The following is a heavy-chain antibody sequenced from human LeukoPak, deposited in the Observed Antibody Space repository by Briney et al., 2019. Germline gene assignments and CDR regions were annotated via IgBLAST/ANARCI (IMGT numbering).Heavy chain of an antibody. D-gene: IGHD6-6*01. J-gene: IGHJ4*02. Sequence: GGSLRLSCAASGFTFSSYGMHWVRQAPGKGLEWVAFIRYDGSNKYYADSVKGRFTISRDNSKNTLYLQMNSLRAEDTAVYYCARGSSRTGRYFDYWGQGTLVTVSS. V-gene: IGHV3-30*02. CDR2: IRYDGSNK. CDR3: ARGSSRTGRYFDY. CDR1: GFTFSSYG.